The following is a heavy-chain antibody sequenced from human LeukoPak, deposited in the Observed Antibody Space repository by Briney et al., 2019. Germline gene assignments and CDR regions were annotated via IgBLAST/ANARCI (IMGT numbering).Heavy chain of an antibody. CDR3: ARGEGEWLVLGNY. V-gene: IGHV1-8*02. CDR1: GGTFSSYA. D-gene: IGHD6-19*01. CDR2: MNPNSGNT. J-gene: IGHJ4*02. Sequence: GASVKVSCKASGGTFSSYAISWVRQAPGQGLGWMGWMNPNSGNTGYAQKFQGRVTMTRNTSISTAFMELSSLRSEDTAVYYCARGEGEWLVLGNYWGQGTLVTVSS.